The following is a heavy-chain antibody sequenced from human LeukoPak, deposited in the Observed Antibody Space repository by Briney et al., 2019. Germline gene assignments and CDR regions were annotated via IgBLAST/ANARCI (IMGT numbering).Heavy chain of an antibody. D-gene: IGHD5-18*01. Sequence: GASVKVSCKASGYTFTGYYMHWVRQAPGQGLEWMGWINPNSGGTNYAQKFQGRVTMTRDTSISTAYMELGRLRSDDTAVYYCARGDTAMVIDYYYYYGMDVWGQGTTVTVSS. CDR2: INPNSGGT. CDR3: ARGDTAMVIDYYYYYGMDV. J-gene: IGHJ6*02. V-gene: IGHV1-2*02. CDR1: GYTFTGYY.